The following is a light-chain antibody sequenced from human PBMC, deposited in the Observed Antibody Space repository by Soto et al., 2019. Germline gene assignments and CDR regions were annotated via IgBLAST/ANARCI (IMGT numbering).Light chain of an antibody. Sequence: EIVLTQSPGTLSLSPGERATLSCRASQSLSTNSLAWYQQKPGQTPRLLIYAASTRDTEIPDRFNGSGSGTDFALTISRLEPEDFALYYCQQYDASPLTFGPGTKVDIK. J-gene: IGKJ3*01. CDR3: QQYDASPLT. V-gene: IGKV3-20*01. CDR1: QSLSTNS. CDR2: AAS.